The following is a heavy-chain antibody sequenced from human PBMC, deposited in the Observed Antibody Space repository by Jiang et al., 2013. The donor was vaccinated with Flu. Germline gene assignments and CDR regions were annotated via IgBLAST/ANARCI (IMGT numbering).Heavy chain of an antibody. Sequence: GLVKPSETLSLTCTVSGGSISSYYWSWIRQPPGRGLEWIGYIYYSGSTNYNPSLKSRVTISVDTSKNQFSLKLSSVTAADTAVYYCARVSDFWSGRNFDYWGQGTLVTVSS. CDR2: IYYSGST. CDR3: ARVSDFWSGRNFDY. V-gene: IGHV4-59*01. J-gene: IGHJ4*02. CDR1: GGSISSYY. D-gene: IGHD3-3*01.